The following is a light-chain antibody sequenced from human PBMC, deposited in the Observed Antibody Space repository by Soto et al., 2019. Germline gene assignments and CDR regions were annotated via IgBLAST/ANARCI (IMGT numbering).Light chain of an antibody. J-gene: IGKJ4*01. Sequence: EIVMTQSPATLSVSPGERATLSCRASQSVSNYLAWYQQKPGQAPRLLIYGSSTRATGIPARFSGGGSETEFTLTISSLQSEDFAVYYCQQYHNWPPLTFGGGAQVEIK. CDR3: QQYHNWPPLT. V-gene: IGKV3-15*01. CDR1: QSVSNY. CDR2: GSS.